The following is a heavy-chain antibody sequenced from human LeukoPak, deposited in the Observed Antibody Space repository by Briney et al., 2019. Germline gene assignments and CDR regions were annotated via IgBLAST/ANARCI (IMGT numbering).Heavy chain of an antibody. CDR3: ARQHQEGAPAGAPWGIDY. CDR2: IYYSGST. J-gene: IGHJ4*02. V-gene: IGHV4-59*02. Sequence: SETLSLTCTFSGGSVSSYYWSWIRQHQCKRLESIGYIYYSGSTNYNPSLESRVTISVDTSKNHFSPKLSSVTATDTAVYYWARQHQEGAPAGAPWGIDYWGQGTLVTVSS. CDR1: GGSVSSYY. D-gene: IGHD2-2*01.